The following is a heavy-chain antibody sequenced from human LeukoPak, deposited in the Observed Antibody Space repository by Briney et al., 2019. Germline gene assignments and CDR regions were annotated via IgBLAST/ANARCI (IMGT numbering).Heavy chain of an antibody. Sequence: PSGTLSLTCAVSGGSISSSNWWSWVRQPPGKGLEWIGEIYHSGSTNYNPFLKSRVTISVDKSTNQLSLKLSSVTAADTAVYYCARDRVVATIDEIDYYYYYGMDVWGKGTTVTVSS. J-gene: IGHJ6*04. D-gene: IGHD5-12*01. CDR1: GGSISSSNW. CDR2: IYHSGST. V-gene: IGHV4-4*02. CDR3: ARDRVVATIDEIDYYYYYGMDV.